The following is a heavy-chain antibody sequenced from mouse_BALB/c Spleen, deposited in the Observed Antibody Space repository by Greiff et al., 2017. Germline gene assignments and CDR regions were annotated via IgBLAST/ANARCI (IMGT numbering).Heavy chain of an antibody. V-gene: IGHV3-8*02. CDR3: ASHYRYDVYFDV. J-gene: IGHJ1*01. Sequence: EVKLLESGPSLVKPSQTLSLTCSVTGDSITSGYWNWIRKFPGNKLEYMGYISYSGSTYYNPSLKSRISITRDTSKNQYYLQLNSVTTEDTATYYCASHYRYDVYFDVWGAGTTVTVSS. D-gene: IGHD2-14*01. CDR1: GDSITSGY. CDR2: ISYSGST.